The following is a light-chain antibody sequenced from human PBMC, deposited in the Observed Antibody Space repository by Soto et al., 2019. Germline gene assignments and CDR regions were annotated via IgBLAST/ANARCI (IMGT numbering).Light chain of an antibody. CDR3: QQYKSYLYT. Sequence: DIQMTQSPSTLSASVGDRVTITCRASQSISSWLAWYQQKPGKAPKLLIYKASSLESGVPSRFSGSGSGTEFTLTISSLQPDDFATYYCQQYKSYLYTFGHGTKLEIK. J-gene: IGKJ2*01. V-gene: IGKV1-5*03. CDR2: KAS. CDR1: QSISSW.